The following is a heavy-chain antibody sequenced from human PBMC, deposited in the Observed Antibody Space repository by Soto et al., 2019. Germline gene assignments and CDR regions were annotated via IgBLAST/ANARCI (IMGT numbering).Heavy chain of an antibody. CDR3: ARYGSGSSVWFDP. Sequence: WGTVALACAVSGGCRGRDYWRWVRQPPGKGLEWIGYIYYSGSTIYNPSLKSRVTISVDTSKNQFSLKLSSVTAADTAVYYCARYGSGSSVWFDPWGQGTLVTVS. CDR1: GGCRGRDY. CDR2: IYYSGST. D-gene: IGHD3-10*01. J-gene: IGHJ5*02. V-gene: IGHV4-59*01.